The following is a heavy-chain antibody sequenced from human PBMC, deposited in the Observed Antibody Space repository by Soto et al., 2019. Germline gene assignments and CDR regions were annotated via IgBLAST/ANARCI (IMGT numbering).Heavy chain of an antibody. CDR1: GYSFTTYW. CDR2: IYPVDSDT. D-gene: IGHD6-6*01. J-gene: IGHJ4*02. CDR3: ARRLYSSSPGDYFDY. V-gene: IGHV5-51*01. Sequence: GESLKISCKGSGYSFTTYWIGWVRQMPGKGLECMGIIYPVDSDTRYSPSFQGQVTISADKSISAAYLQWNSLKASDTAMHYCARRLYSSSPGDYFDYWGQGTLVTVSS.